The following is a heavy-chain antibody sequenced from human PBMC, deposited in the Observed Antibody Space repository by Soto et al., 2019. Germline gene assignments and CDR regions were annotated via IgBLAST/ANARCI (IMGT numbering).Heavy chain of an antibody. D-gene: IGHD3-22*01. V-gene: IGHV3-23*01. J-gene: IGHJ3*02. CDR2: ISGSGGST. CDR1: GFTFSSYA. CDR3: AKDVLEIWWDSSGTRRRNAFDI. Sequence: EVQLLESGGGLVQPGGSLRLSCAASGFTFSSYAMSWVRQAPGKGLEWVSAISGSGGSTYYADSVKGRFTISRDNSKNTLYLQMNSLRAEDTAVYYCAKDVLEIWWDSSGTRRRNAFDIWGQGTMVTVSS.